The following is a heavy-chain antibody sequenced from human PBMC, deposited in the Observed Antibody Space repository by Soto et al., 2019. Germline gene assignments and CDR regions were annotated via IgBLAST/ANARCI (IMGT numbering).Heavy chain of an antibody. D-gene: IGHD2-2*01. CDR1: GFTFSSYG. V-gene: IGHV3-30*18. CDR3: AKESDRYCSSTSCSNVDY. CDR2: ISYDGSNK. Sequence: GGSLRLSCAASGFTFSSYGMHWVRQAPGKGLEWVAVISYDGSNKYYADSVKGRFTISRDNSKNTLYLQMNSLRAEDTAVYYCAKESDRYCSSTSCSNVDYWGQGTLVTVSS. J-gene: IGHJ4*02.